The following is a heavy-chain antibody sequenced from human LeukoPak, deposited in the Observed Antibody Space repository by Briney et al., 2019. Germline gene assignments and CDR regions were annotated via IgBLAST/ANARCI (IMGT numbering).Heavy chain of an antibody. CDR2: IYPGDSDT. V-gene: IGHV5-51*01. CDR1: GYSFTSYW. CDR3: ARALDDYGDYDGFDL. D-gene: IGHD4-17*01. J-gene: IGHJ3*01. Sequence: GESLKISCKGSGYSFTSYWIGWVRQMPGKGLEWMGIIYPGDSDTRYSPSFQGQVTISADKSISTAYLQWSSLKASDTAMYYCARALDDYGDYDGFDLWGQGTMVTVSS.